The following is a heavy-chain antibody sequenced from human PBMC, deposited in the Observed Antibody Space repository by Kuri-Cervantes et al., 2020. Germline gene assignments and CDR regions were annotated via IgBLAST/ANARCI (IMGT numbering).Heavy chain of an antibody. D-gene: IGHD6-19*01. CDR1: GFTFSSYW. V-gene: IGHV3-7*01. CDR2: IKQDGSEK. CDR3: ARDHSSGWYLYYYYGMDV. J-gene: IGHJ6*02. Sequence: GGSLRLSCAASGFTFSSYWMSWVRQAPGKGLEWVANIKQDGSEKYYVDSVKGRFTISRDNAMNSLYLQMNSLRAEDTAVYYCARDHSSGWYLYYYYGMDVWGQGTTVTVSS.